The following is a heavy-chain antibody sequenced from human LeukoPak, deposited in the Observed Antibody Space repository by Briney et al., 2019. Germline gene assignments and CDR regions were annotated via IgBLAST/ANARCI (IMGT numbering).Heavy chain of an antibody. CDR1: GGSISSYY. J-gene: IGHJ4*02. Sequence: SETLSLTCTVAGGSISSYYWSWIRQPAGKGLEWIGRIYTSGSTNYNPSLKSRVTMSVDMSKNQFSLKLSSVTAADTAVYYCASSIAALYYFDYWGQGTLVTVSS. D-gene: IGHD6-13*01. CDR2: IYTSGST. CDR3: ASSIAALYYFDY. V-gene: IGHV4-4*07.